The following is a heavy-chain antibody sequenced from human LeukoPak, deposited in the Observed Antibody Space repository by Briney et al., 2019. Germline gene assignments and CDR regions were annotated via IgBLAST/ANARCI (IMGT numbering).Heavy chain of an antibody. J-gene: IGHJ4*02. CDR2: IYTSGST. D-gene: IGHD2-2*01. Sequence: SETLSLTCTVSGGSISSGSYYWSWIRQPAGKGLEWIGRIYTSGSTNYNPSLKSRVTISVDTSKNQFSLKLSSVTAADTAVYYCARSCGVVPAATIDYWGQGTLVAVSS. V-gene: IGHV4-61*02. CDR3: ARSCGVVPAATIDY. CDR1: GGSISSGSYY.